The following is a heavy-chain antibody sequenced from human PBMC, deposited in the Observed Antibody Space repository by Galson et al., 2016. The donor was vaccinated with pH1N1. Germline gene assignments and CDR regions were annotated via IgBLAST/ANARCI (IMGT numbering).Heavy chain of an antibody. CDR2: IKSDASRI. CDR1: GFPFSSHW. V-gene: IGHV3-74*01. Sequence: LRLSCAASGFPFSSHWFYWVRQAPGKGLVWVSRIKSDASRIYYADFVRGRFTISRDNAKDTVYLEMNSLRVEDKAVYYCARGLLSENDVGMDVWRQGTRVIVSS. D-gene: IGHD1-1*01. CDR3: ARGLLSENDVGMDV. J-gene: IGHJ6*02.